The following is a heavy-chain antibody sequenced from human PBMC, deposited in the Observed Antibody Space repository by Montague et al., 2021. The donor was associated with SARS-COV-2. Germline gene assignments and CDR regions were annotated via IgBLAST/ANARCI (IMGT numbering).Heavy chain of an antibody. CDR3: AHLIRYYDIFTGIPFDY. J-gene: IGHJ4*02. CDR2: IYSNDDK. CDR1: GFSPTTRTVG. D-gene: IGHD3-9*01. V-gene: IGHV2-5*01. Sequence: PALVKPTQTLTLTCTFSGFSPTTRTVGVGWIRQPPGKALEWLALIYSNDDKRYSPSLQNRLTITKDTSKNQVVLRMTNMDPVDTATYYCAHLIRYYDIFTGIPFDYWGQGILVAVSS.